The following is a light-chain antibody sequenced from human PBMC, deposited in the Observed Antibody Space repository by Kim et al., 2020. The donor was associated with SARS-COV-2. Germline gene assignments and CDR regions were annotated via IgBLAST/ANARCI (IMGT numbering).Light chain of an antibody. CDR2: GAS. CDR1: QSVSSY. Sequence: SPGERATLSCRASQSVSSYLAWYQQKPGQAPRLLIYGASNRATGIPARFSGSGSGTDFTLTISSLEPEDFAVYYCQQRSNWTPITFGQGTRLEIK. J-gene: IGKJ5*01. V-gene: IGKV3-11*01. CDR3: QQRSNWTPIT.